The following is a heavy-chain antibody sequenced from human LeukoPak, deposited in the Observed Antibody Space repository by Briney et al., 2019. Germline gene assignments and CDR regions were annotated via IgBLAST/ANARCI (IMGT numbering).Heavy chain of an antibody. CDR1: GGSISSYY. J-gene: IGHJ6*02. D-gene: IGHD6-13*01. Sequence: PSETLSLTCSVSGGSISSYYWSWIRQPPGKGLEWIGYIYYSGSTNYNPSLKSRVTISVDTSKNQFSLKLSSVTAADTAVYYCARVGIAAAGMEGYYYYYYGMDVWGQGTTVTVSS. CDR2: IYYSGST. CDR3: ARVGIAAAGMEGYYYYYYGMDV. V-gene: IGHV4-59*01.